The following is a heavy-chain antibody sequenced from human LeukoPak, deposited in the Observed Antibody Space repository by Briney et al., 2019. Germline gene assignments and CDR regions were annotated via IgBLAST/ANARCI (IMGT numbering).Heavy chain of an antibody. CDR1: GYRFNNYW. D-gene: IGHD5-18*01. J-gene: IGHJ4*02. V-gene: IGHV5-51*01. Sequence: GESLKTSCNGSGYRFNNYWIGWVRQMPGKGLEWMGIIYPGDSDTRYSPSFQGQVTISADRSISTAYLQWSSLKASDTAMYYCARQAYTYAPFDYWGQGTLVTVSS. CDR2: IYPGDSDT. CDR3: ARQAYTYAPFDY.